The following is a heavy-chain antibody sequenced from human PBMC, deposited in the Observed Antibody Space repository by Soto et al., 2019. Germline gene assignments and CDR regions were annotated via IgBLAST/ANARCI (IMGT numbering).Heavy chain of an antibody. V-gene: IGHV1-69*13. Sequence: VKVSCKASGGTFSSYAISWVRQAPGQGLEWMGGINPIFGTPHYAQKYQGRVTITADTFTNTAYMELTRLTSDDTAVYFCAREGRHFDYWGQGTLVTVSS. CDR3: AREGRHFDY. CDR1: GGTFSSYA. J-gene: IGHJ4*02. CDR2: INPIFGTP.